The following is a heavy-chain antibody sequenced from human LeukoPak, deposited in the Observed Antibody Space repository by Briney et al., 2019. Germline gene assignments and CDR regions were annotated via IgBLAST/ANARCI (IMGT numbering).Heavy chain of an antibody. D-gene: IGHD3-22*01. CDR2: INAGNGNT. V-gene: IGHV1-3*03. J-gene: IGHJ4*02. CDR3: ARYSSGYEESFDY. CDR1: GYTFTSYA. Sequence: ASVKVSCKASGYTFTSYAMHWVRQAPGHRLEWMGWINAGNGNTKYSQEFQARVTITRDTSASTAYMELSSLRSEDMAVYYCARYSSGYEESFDYWGQGTLVTVSS.